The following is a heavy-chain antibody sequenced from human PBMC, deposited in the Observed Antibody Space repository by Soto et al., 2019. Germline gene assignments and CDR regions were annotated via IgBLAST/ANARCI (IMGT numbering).Heavy chain of an antibody. CDR2: IKSKTDGGTT. CDR3: TTDFGELLWYYYYGMYV. CDR1: GFTFSNAW. D-gene: IGHD3-10*01. V-gene: IGHV3-15*07. Sequence: PGGSLRLSCAAAGFTFSNAWMNWVRQAPGKGLEWVGRIKSKTDGGTTDYAAPVKGRFTISRDDSKNTLYLQMNSLKTEDTAVYYCTTDFGELLWYYYYGMYVWGQGNTVPVSS. J-gene: IGHJ6*02.